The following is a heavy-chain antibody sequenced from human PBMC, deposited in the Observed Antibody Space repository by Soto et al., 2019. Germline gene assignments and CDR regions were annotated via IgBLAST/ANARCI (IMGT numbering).Heavy chain of an antibody. CDR3: AKERSNYYYSGMDV. V-gene: IGHV3-30*18. Sequence: QVQLVESGGGVVQPGRSLRLSCAASGFTFSSYGMHWVRQAPGKGLEWVAVISYDGSNKYYADSVKGRFTISRDNSKNTLYLHMNSLRAEDTAVYYCAKERSNYYYSGMDVWGQGTTVTVSS. J-gene: IGHJ6*02. CDR2: ISYDGSNK. D-gene: IGHD4-4*01. CDR1: GFTFSSYG.